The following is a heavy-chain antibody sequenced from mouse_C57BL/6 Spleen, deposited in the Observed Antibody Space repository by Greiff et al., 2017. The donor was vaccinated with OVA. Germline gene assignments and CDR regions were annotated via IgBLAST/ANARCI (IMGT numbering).Heavy chain of an antibody. Sequence: VQLKESGPELVKPGASVKIPCKASGYTFTDYNMDWVKQSHGKSLEWIGDINPNNGGTIYNQKFKGKATLTVDKSSSTAYMELRSLTSEDTAVYYCARFRGNWYFDVWGTGTTVTVSS. D-gene: IGHD3-2*02. J-gene: IGHJ1*03. V-gene: IGHV1-18*01. CDR3: ARFRGNWYFDV. CDR1: GYTFTDYN. CDR2: INPNNGGT.